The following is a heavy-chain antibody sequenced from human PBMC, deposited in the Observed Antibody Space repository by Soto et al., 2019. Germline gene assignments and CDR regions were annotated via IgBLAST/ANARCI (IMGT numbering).Heavy chain of an antibody. J-gene: IGHJ4*02. V-gene: IGHV2-5*02. CDR1: GFSLTTSGVG. D-gene: IGHD6-13*01. Sequence: QITLKESGPTLVKPTQTLTLTCTFSGFSLTTSGVGVGWIRQPPGKALEWLALIYWDDDKRYSPSLKSRLTITTDTSKNQVVLTMTNMDPVDTATYYCAHRTIAAAPPYFDYWGQGTLVTVSS. CDR3: AHRTIAAAPPYFDY. CDR2: IYWDDDK.